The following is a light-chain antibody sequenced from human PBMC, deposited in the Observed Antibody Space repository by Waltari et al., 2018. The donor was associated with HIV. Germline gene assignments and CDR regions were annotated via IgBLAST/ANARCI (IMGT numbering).Light chain of an antibody. CDR2: WTS. J-gene: IGKJ4*01. Sequence: DIVMTQSPDSLAVSLGERATINCKSSQSVLYSSNNKNYLAWYQQRPGQPPKLLIYWTSTRDSGVPDRFSGSGSGTDFTLTINSLQAEDVAVYYCQQYYSIPPTFGGGTKVEIK. CDR3: QQYYSIPPT. V-gene: IGKV4-1*01. CDR1: QSVLYSSNNKNY.